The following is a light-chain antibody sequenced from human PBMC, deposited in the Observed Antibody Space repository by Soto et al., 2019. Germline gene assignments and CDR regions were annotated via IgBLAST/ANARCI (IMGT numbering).Light chain of an antibody. V-gene: IGKV3-11*01. CDR1: QSVGYH. CDR2: DAS. J-gene: IGKJ4*01. Sequence: IVFTQYPTTLSLSPGERATLYCRASQSVGYHLAWYQQKPGQAPRLLIYDASNRATGIPARFSGSGSGTDFTLAISSLEPEDFAVYYCQQRSNWPPVTFGGGTKVDIK. CDR3: QQRSNWPPVT.